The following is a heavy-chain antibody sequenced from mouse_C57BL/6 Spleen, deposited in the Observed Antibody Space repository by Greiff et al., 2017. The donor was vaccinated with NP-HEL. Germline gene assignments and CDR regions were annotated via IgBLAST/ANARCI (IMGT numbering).Heavy chain of an antibody. CDR1: GYSFTSYY. J-gene: IGHJ4*01. D-gene: IGHD2-14*01. Sequence: VQLQQSGPELVKPGASVKISCKASGYSFTSYYIHWVKQRPGQGLEWIGWIYPGSGNTKYNEKFKGKATLTADTSSSTAYMQLSSLTSEDSAVYYCAGVRRGYAMDYWGQGTSVTVSS. CDR2: IYPGSGNT. CDR3: AGVRRGYAMDY. V-gene: IGHV1-66*01.